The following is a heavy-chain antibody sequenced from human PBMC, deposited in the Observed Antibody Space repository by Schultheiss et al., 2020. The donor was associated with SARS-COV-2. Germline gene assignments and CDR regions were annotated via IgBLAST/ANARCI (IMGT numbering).Heavy chain of an antibody. Sequence: GGSLRLSCAASGFTFSSYGMHWVRQAPGKGLEWVSAISGSGGSTYYADSVKGRFTISRDNSKNTLYLQMNSLRAEDTAVYYCARGEQQLGRFDYWGQGILVTVSS. CDR1: GFTFSSYG. V-gene: IGHV3-23*01. D-gene: IGHD6-13*01. J-gene: IGHJ4*02. CDR2: ISGSGGST. CDR3: ARGEQQLGRFDY.